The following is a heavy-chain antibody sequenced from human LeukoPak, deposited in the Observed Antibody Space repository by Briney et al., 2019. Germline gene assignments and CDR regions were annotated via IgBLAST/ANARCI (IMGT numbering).Heavy chain of an antibody. CDR2: IYYSGST. CDR1: GGSISSYY. Sequence: PSETLSLTCTVSGGSISSYYWRWIRQPPGKGLEWIGYIYYSGSTKYNPSLKSRVTISVDASKTQFSLNLNSVTAADAAVYYCARASRVLYYVDYWGQGTLVTVSS. D-gene: IGHD2/OR15-2a*01. CDR3: ARASRVLYYVDY. V-gene: IGHV4-59*01. J-gene: IGHJ4*02.